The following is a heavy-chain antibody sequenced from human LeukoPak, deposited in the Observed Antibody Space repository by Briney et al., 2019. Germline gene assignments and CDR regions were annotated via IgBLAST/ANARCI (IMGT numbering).Heavy chain of an antibody. V-gene: IGHV3-33*01. CDR3: ARDIGNSGFNLDY. Sequence: GALRLSCVVSGFTFRSQGFHWVRQAPGKGLEWVSVIWHDGGRKEYADSVRGRFTISRDNSNLYLQMNSLRAEDTAIYYCARDIGNSGFNLDYWGQGTPVTVSS. CDR1: GFTFRSQG. CDR2: IWHDGGRK. J-gene: IGHJ4*02. D-gene: IGHD5-12*01.